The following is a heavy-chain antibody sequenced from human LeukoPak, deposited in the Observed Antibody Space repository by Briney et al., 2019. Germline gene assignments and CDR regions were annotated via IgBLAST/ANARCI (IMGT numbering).Heavy chain of an antibody. CDR3: ARDSGDGYTRPLDY. Sequence: ASVKVSCKASGGTFSSYAISWVRQAPGQGLEWRGGIIPIFGTANYAQKFQGRVTITADESTSTAYMELSSLRSEDTAVYYCARDSGDGYTRPLDYWGQGTLVTVSS. CDR1: GGTFSSYA. D-gene: IGHD5-24*01. V-gene: IGHV1-69*13. CDR2: IIPIFGTA. J-gene: IGHJ4*02.